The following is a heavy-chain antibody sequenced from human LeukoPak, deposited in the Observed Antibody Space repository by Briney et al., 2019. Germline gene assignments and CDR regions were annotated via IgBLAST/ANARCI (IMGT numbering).Heavy chain of an antibody. CDR2: IYSGGST. CDR1: GFTVSSKY. V-gene: IGHV3-66*02. Sequence: GGSLRLSCAASGFTVSSKYMSWVRQAPGKGLEWVSVIYSGGSTYYADPVKGRFTISRDNSKNTLYLQMNSLRAEDTAVYYCARLSSGWYRGWFDPWGQGTLVTVSS. J-gene: IGHJ5*02. CDR3: ARLSSGWYRGWFDP. D-gene: IGHD6-19*01.